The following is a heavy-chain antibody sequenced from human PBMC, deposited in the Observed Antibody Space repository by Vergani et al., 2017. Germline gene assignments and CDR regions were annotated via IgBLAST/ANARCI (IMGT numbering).Heavy chain of an antibody. J-gene: IGHJ4*02. D-gene: IGHD2-15*01. CDR3: ARVIDCSGGSCYSGMKF. V-gene: IGHV1-69*01. CDR2: VLPMFNIA. CDR1: GGTFSNYA. Sequence: QVQLVQSGAEVKKPGSSVRLSCKSSGGTFSNYAISWVRQAPGQGLEWMGGVLPMFNIANYAQKFQGKVTIIADESTSTVYMDLNSLRSEDTAVYYCARVIDCSGGSCYSGMKFWGQGTLVTVSS.